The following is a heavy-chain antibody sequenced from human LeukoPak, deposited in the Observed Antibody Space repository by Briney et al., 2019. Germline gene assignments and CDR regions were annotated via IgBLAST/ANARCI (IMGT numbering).Heavy chain of an antibody. J-gene: IGHJ6*02. D-gene: IGHD3-9*01. CDR2: ISYDGSNK. CDR3: ARGGPTGYYGDDYGMDV. Sequence: GGSLRLSCAASGFTFSSYAMHWVRQAPGKGLDWVAVISYDGSNKYYADSVKGRFTISRDNSKNTLYLQMNSLRAEDTAVYYCARGGPTGYYGDDYGMDVRGQGTTVTVSS. CDR1: GFTFSSYA. V-gene: IGHV3-30*04.